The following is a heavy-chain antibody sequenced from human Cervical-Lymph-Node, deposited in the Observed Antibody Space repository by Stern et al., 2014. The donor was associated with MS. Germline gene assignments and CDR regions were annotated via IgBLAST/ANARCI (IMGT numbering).Heavy chain of an antibody. CDR1: GFTFSRYG. V-gene: IGHV3-30*18. CDR3: VKRGITEVRGVRLGDY. CDR2: ISYDGSDT. D-gene: IGHD3-10*01. J-gene: IGHJ4*02. Sequence: QMQLVQSGGGVVQPGRSLRLTCTVSGFTFSRYGMHWVRQAPGKGLASVSVISYDGSDTYYAESVKGRFTISRDNSKNTLYLEMRSLRPEDTAVYYCVKRGITEVRGVRLGDYWGPGTLVIVSS.